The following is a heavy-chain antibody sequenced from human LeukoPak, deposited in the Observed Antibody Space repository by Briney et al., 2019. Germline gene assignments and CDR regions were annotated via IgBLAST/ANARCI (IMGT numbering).Heavy chain of an antibody. D-gene: IGHD5-12*01. Sequence: GGSLRLSCAASGFTFSSYGMHWVRQAPGKGLEWVAVISYDGSNKYYADSVKGRFTISRDNSKNTLYLQMNSLRADDTAVYYCAKEEGLGVVATIITYYYGMDVWGKGTTVTVSS. CDR2: ISYDGSNK. CDR3: AKEEGLGVVATIITYYYGMDV. CDR1: GFTFSSYG. V-gene: IGHV3-30*18. J-gene: IGHJ6*04.